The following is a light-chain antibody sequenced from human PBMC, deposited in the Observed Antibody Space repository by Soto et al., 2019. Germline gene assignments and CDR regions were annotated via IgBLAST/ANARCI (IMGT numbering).Light chain of an antibody. J-gene: IGKJ5*01. V-gene: IGKV3-15*01. Sequence: EVVMTQSPATLSVSPGERATLSCRASESVSRNLAWYQQKPGQAPRHLIYDASTRATGIPDRFSGGGSGTEFTLTISSLQSEDFVVYYCQQYNSWPPITFGQGTRLEI. CDR2: DAS. CDR3: QQYNSWPPIT. CDR1: ESVSRN.